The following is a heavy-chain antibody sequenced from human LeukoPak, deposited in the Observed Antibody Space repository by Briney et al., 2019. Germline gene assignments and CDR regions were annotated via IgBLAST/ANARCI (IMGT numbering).Heavy chain of an antibody. CDR2: IRSDGRAT. Sequence: GGSLRLSCAASGFTFRSFGMHWVRQAPGKGLEWVSFIRSDGRATDYADSVKGRLTISRDNSRNTLYVQMNSLRDEDTAVYYCARNTYYYERSGWKAFDIWGQGTMVTVSS. D-gene: IGHD3-22*01. V-gene: IGHV3-30*02. CDR1: GFTFRSFG. J-gene: IGHJ3*02. CDR3: ARNTYYYERSGWKAFDI.